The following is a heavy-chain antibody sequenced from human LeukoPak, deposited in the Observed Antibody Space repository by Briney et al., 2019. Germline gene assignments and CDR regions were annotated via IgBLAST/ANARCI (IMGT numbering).Heavy chain of an antibody. CDR3: AKDIEEWLVKGGGCFDY. Sequence: GGSLRLSCAASGFTFSSYWMHWVRQAPGKGLVWVSRINNDGSSTNYADSVKGRFTISRDNSKNTLYLQMNSLRAEDTAVYYCAKDIEEWLVKGGGCFDYCGQGTLVTVSS. CDR2: INNDGSST. J-gene: IGHJ4*02. V-gene: IGHV3-74*01. CDR1: GFTFSSYW. D-gene: IGHD6-19*01.